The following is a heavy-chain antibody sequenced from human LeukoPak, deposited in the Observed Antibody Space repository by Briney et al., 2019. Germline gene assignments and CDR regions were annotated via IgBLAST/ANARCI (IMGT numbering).Heavy chain of an antibody. CDR3: ASGVSEYYYDSSGYDY. V-gene: IGHV3-23*01. D-gene: IGHD3-22*01. J-gene: IGHJ4*02. CDR2: ISGSGGST. Sequence: GGSLRLSCAASGFTFSSYGMRWVRQAPGKGLEWGSAISGSGGSTYYADSVKGRFTISRDNSKNTLYLQMNSLRAEDTAVYYCASGVSEYYYDSSGYDYWGQGTLVTVSS. CDR1: GFTFSSYG.